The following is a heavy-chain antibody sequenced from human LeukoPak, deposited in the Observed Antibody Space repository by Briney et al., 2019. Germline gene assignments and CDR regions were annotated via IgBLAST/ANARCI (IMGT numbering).Heavy chain of an antibody. Sequence: ASVKVSCKASGGTFSSYAISWVRQAPGQGLEWMGGIIPIFGTANYAQKFQGRVTITADESTGTAYMELSSLRSEDTAVYYCARAGSYDSSGYPDYWGQGTLVTVSS. CDR3: ARAGSYDSSGYPDY. CDR1: GGTFSSYA. CDR2: IIPIFGTA. J-gene: IGHJ4*02. D-gene: IGHD3-22*01. V-gene: IGHV1-69*13.